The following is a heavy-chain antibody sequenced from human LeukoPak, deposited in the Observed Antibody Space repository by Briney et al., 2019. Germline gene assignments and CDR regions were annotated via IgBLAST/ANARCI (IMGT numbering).Heavy chain of an antibody. D-gene: IGHD1-26*01. CDR2: IGDTT. CDR1: GFTFSSYA. V-gene: IGHV3-23*01. J-gene: IGHJ4*02. Sequence: GGSLRLSCAASGFTFSSYAMSWVRQAPGKGLEWVSAIGDTTYYADSVEGRFTISRDNSKNTLYLQMNSLSAEDAAIYYCAKAFAFVGANFFDYWGQGTLVTVSS. CDR3: AKAFAFVGANFFDY.